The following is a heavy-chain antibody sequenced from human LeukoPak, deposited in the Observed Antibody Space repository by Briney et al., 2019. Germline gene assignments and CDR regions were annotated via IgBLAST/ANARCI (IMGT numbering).Heavy chain of an antibody. V-gene: IGHV4-31*03. CDR3: ARRVPAATFDY. CDR2: IYYSGST. J-gene: IGHJ4*02. D-gene: IGHD2-2*01. CDR1: GGSISSGCYY. Sequence: SETLSLTCTVSGGSISSGCYYWIWIRQHPGKGLEWIGYIYYSGSTYYNPSLKSRVTISVDTSKHQFSLKLSSVTAADTAVYYCARRVPAATFDYWGQGTLVTVSS.